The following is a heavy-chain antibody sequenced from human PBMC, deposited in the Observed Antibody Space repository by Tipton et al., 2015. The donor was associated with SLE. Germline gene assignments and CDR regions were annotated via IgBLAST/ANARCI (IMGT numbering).Heavy chain of an antibody. Sequence: TLSLTCAVYGGSFSGYYWSWIRQPPGKGLEWIGEINHSGSTNYNPSLKSRVTISVDTSKNQFSLKLSSVTAADTAVYYCARQRRYFDWPFDYWGQGTLVTVSS. D-gene: IGHD3-9*01. CDR1: GGSFSGYY. V-gene: IGHV4-34*01. CDR3: ARQRRYFDWPFDY. J-gene: IGHJ4*02. CDR2: INHSGST.